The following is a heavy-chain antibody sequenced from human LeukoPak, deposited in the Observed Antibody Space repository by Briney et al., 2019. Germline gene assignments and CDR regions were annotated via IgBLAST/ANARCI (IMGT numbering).Heavy chain of an antibody. J-gene: IGHJ3*02. V-gene: IGHV4-31*03. Sequence: SQTLSLTCTVSGGSISSGGYYWSWIRQHPGKGLEWIGYIYYSGSTYYNPSLKSRVTISVDTSKNQFSLKLSSVTAADTAVYYCARDVHRGTAFDIWGQGTMVTVSS. D-gene: IGHD3-16*01. CDR1: GGSISSGGYY. CDR3: ARDVHRGTAFDI. CDR2: IYYSGST.